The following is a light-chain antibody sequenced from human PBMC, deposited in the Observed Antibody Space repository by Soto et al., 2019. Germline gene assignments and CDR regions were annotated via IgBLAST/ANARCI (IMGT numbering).Light chain of an antibody. CDR2: GAS. Sequence: EIVLTQSPGTLSLSPGERATLSCRAIQSVSSSYLAWYPQKPGQAPRLLIYGASSRATCIPDRFSGSGSGTDFTLTISRLEPEDFAVYYCQQYGSSPRTFGQGTKVDIK. J-gene: IGKJ1*01. CDR1: QSVSSSY. V-gene: IGKV3-20*01. CDR3: QQYGSSPRT.